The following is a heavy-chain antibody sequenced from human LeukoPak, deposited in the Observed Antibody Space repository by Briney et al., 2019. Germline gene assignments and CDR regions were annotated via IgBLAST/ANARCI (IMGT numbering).Heavy chain of an antibody. V-gene: IGHV4-59*08. D-gene: IGHD6-6*01. J-gene: IGHJ4*02. CDR2: IYYSGST. CDR3: AAEYSSSFVSY. CDR1: GGSISSYY. Sequence: SETLSLTCTVSGGSISSYYWSWIRQPPGKGLEWIGYIYYSGSTNYNPSLKSRVTISVDTSKNQFSLKLSSVTAADTAVYFCAAEYSSSFVSYWGQGTLVTVSS.